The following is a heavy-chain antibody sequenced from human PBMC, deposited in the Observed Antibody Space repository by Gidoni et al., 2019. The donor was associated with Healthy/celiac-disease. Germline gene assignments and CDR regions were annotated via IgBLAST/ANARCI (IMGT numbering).Heavy chain of an antibody. V-gene: IGHV3-11*01. J-gene: IGHJ4*02. D-gene: IGHD3-16*01. CDR1: GFTFSDYY. CDR2: ISSSGSTI. CDR3: ARSGGPASYFDY. Sequence: QLQLVESGEGLVKPGGSLSLSCAPPGFTFSDYYMSWIRQAPGKGLEWVSYISSSGSTIYYADSVKGRFTISRDNAKNSLYLQMNSLRAEDTAVYYCARSGGPASYFDYWGQGTLVTVSS.